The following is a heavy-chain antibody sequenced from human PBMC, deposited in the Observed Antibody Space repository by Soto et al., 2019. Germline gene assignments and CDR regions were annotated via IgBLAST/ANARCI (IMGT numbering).Heavy chain of an antibody. CDR1: GDSITNYY. J-gene: IGHJ4*02. Sequence: SETLSLTCTVSGDSITNYYWSWIRQPAGRGMEWIGRIHTTENTNYNPSLRSRVTMSVNTSNNQFSLKLTSLTAADTAVYYCARALTSAAGLYFDYWGQGTLVTVSS. D-gene: IGHD6-13*01. CDR2: IHTTENT. V-gene: IGHV4-4*07. CDR3: ARALTSAAGLYFDY.